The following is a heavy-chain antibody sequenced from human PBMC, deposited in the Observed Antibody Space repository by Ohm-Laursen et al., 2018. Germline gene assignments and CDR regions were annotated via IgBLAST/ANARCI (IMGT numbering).Heavy chain of an antibody. CDR2: INHRGNT. V-gene: IGHV4-34*01. Sequence: SETLSLTCALYSGSFGPYYWSWIRQPPGKGLEWIGEINHRGNTNYSPCLKSRVTMSVDTSRNHFSLELTSVTAADTAVYYCAREYSDDGGYRYDAFDVWGHGTVVTVSS. CDR1: SGSFGPYY. CDR3: AREYSDDGGYRYDAFDV. D-gene: IGHD2-15*01. J-gene: IGHJ3*01.